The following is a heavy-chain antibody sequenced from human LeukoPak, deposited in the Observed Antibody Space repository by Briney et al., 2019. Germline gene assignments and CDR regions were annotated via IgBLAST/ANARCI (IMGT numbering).Heavy chain of an antibody. CDR1: GGSISSSSYY. D-gene: IGHD6-13*01. CDR2: IYYSGST. Sequence: KASETLSLTCTVSGGSISSSSYYWSWIRQPPGKGLEWIGYIYYSGSTNYNPSLKSRVTISVDTSKNQFSLKLSSVTAADTAVYYCARVRQQLVLGWFDPWGQGTLVTVSS. CDR3: ARVRQQLVLGWFDP. V-gene: IGHV4-61*01. J-gene: IGHJ5*02.